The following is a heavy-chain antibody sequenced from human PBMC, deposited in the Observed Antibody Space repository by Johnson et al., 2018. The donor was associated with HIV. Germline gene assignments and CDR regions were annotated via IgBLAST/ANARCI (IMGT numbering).Heavy chain of an antibody. D-gene: IGHD2-21*01. J-gene: IGHJ3*02. CDR3: ARDVSYRYDGDGWADAFDI. Sequence: VQLVESGGVVVHPGGSLRLSCETSRFTFDDYAMHWVRQAPGKGLEWVSGISWNSGSIGYADSVKGRFTISRDNAKNSLFLQMNTLRAEDTAVYYCARDVSYRYDGDGWADAFDIWGQGTMVTVSS. CDR1: RFTFDDYA. CDR2: ISWNSGSI. V-gene: IGHV3-9*01.